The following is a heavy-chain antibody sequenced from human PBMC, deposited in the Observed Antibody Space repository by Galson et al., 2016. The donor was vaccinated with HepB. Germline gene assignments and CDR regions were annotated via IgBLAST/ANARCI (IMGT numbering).Heavy chain of an antibody. J-gene: IGHJ6*04. CDR1: GYTFTSYY. Sequence: SVKVSCKAFGYTFTSYYMHWVRQAPGQGLEWMGISNPSGGSTTYAQKFQGRVTLTRDTSTSTVYMELSSLRSEDTAVYYCVRSLGSGSQAYYGMDVWAKGTTVTVSS. CDR2: SNPSGGST. D-gene: IGHD3-10*01. V-gene: IGHV1-46*03. CDR3: VRSLGSGSQAYYGMDV.